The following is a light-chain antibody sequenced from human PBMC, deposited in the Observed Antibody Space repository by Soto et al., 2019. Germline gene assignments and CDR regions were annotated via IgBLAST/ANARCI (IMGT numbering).Light chain of an antibody. V-gene: IGKV1-39*01. CDR1: QRISGW. CDR3: QQSYSTPPWT. J-gene: IGKJ1*01. CDR2: AAS. Sequence: DIQMTQSPSSLSASVGDRVTITCRASQRISGWLAWHQQKPGKAPKLLIYAASSLQSGVPSRFSGSGSGTDFTLTISSLQPEDFATYFCQQSYSTPPWTFGQGTKVDI.